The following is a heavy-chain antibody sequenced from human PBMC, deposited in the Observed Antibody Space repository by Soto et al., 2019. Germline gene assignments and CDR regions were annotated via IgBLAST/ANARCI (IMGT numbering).Heavy chain of an antibody. CDR3: TRDASRDSSARGWFDP. V-gene: IGHV3-21*01. CDR1: GFTFRSFT. CDR2: ISSNSAYI. J-gene: IGHJ5*02. Sequence: GGSLRLSCAASGFTFRSFTRNWVRQAPGKGLEWVSTISSNSAYIYYTDALRGRFTISRDNAKNSLHLQMNSLRAEDTAVYYCTRDASRDSSARGWFDPWGPGTMVTVSS. D-gene: IGHD6-13*01.